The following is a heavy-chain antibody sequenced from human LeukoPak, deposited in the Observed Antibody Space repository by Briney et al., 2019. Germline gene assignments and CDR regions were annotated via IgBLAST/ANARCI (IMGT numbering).Heavy chain of an antibody. D-gene: IGHD3-22*01. J-gene: IGHJ1*01. CDR1: GFTFSSYW. V-gene: IGHV3-74*01. CDR2: IKSDGST. CDR3: ARAPSEIGGYYPEYFRH. Sequence: PGGSLRLSCAASGFTFSSYWMHWVRHAPGKGLVWASRIKSDGSTNYADSVKGRFTISRDNAKNTVSLQMNSLRAEDTGVYYCARAPSEIGGYYPEYFRHWGQGTLVTVSS.